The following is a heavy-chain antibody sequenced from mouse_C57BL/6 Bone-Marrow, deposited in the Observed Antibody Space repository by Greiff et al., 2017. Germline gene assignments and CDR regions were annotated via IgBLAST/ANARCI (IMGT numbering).Heavy chain of an antibody. CDR1: GYTFTDYY. Sequence: DVKLQESGPVLVKPGASVKMSCKASGYTFTDYYMNWVKQSHGKSLEWIGVINPYNGGTSYNQKFEGKATLTVDKSSSTAYMELNSLTSEDSAVYYCARRSSLDYWGQGTTLTVSS. J-gene: IGHJ2*01. CDR2: INPYNGGT. V-gene: IGHV1-19*01. CDR3: ARRSSLDY. D-gene: IGHD1-1*01.